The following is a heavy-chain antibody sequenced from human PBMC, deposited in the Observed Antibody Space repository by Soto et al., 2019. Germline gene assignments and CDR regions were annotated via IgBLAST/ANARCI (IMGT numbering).Heavy chain of an antibody. Sequence: SETLSLTCTVSGGSITTGGYYWIWIRHLPGKGLEWIGHRYYSESTYYNPSLKGRASISLDTSKNQFSLKLSFVTAADTAMYYCARTKCSGGSCYSWSLDYWGQGTPVTVSS. CDR1: GGSITTGGYY. D-gene: IGHD2-15*01. CDR3: ARTKCSGGSCYSWSLDY. J-gene: IGHJ4*02. CDR2: RYYSEST. V-gene: IGHV4-31*03.